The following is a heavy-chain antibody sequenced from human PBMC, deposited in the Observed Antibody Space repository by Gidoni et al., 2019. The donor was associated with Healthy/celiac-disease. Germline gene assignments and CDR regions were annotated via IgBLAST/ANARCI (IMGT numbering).Heavy chain of an antibody. D-gene: IGHD2-21*02. CDR2: INHSGST. V-gene: IGHV4-34*01. Sequence: QVQLQQWGAGLLKPSETLSLTCAVYGGSFSGYYWSWIRQPPGKGLEWIGEINHSGSTNHNPSLKSRVTISVDTSKNQFSLKLSSVTAADTAVYYCARGPCGGDCYDEYDYWGQGTLVTVSS. CDR3: ARGPCGGDCYDEYDY. CDR1: GGSFSGYY. J-gene: IGHJ4*02.